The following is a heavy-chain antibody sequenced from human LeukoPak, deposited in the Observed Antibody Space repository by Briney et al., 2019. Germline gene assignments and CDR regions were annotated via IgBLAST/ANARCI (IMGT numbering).Heavy chain of an antibody. J-gene: IGHJ5*02. Sequence: SGPTQANPPHTLTLPCTFSGFSLTTSGEGVGWIRQPPGKALEWLALIYWDDNKRCSPSLEDRLTITKDTSKNQVVLTMTNMDPVDTATYYCAYRRGPNWFDPWGQGTLVTVSS. CDR1: GFSLTTSGEG. CDR2: IYWDDNK. CDR3: AYRRGPNWFDP. V-gene: IGHV2-5*02.